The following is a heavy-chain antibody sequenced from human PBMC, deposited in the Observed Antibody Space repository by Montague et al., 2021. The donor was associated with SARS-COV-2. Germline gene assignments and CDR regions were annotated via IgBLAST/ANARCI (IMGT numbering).Heavy chain of an antibody. V-gene: IGHV4-34*01. J-gene: IGHJ5*02. CDR3: ARGLRITMIVVVITDVWFDP. CDR2: INHSGST. CDR1: GGSVSDYY. Sequence: SETLSLTCAVSGGSVSDYYWSWIRQPPGKGLEWIGEINHSGSTNYNPSLKSRVTTSVDTSKNQFSLKLTSVTAADTAMYYCARGLRITMIVVVITDVWFDPWGQGTLVTVSS. D-gene: IGHD3-22*01.